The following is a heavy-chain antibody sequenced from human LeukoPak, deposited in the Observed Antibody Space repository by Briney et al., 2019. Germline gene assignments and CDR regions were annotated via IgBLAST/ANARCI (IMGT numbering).Heavy chain of an antibody. D-gene: IGHD6-19*01. J-gene: IGHJ4*02. CDR3: ARAFRIAVAGEVDY. Sequence: SETLSLTCTVSGGSVSSGSYYWSWIRQPPGKGLEWIGYIYYSGSTNYNPSLKSRVTISVDTSKNQFSLKLSSVTAADTAVYYCARAFRIAVAGEVDYWGQGTLVTVSS. V-gene: IGHV4-61*01. CDR1: GGSVSSGSYY. CDR2: IYYSGST.